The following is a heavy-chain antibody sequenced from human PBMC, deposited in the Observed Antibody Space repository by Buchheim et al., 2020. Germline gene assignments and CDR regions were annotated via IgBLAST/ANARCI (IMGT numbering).Heavy chain of an antibody. J-gene: IGHJ4*02. D-gene: IGHD2-15*01. Sequence: EVQLVESGGGLVQPGGSLRLSCAASGFTFSSYWMSWVRQAPGKGLEWVASIKPDGSEKLYVDSVKGRFTIFRDNAKSSVFLQMDSLRAEDTAVYYCARLLGSTSLFAYWGQGNL. CDR2: IKPDGSEK. V-gene: IGHV3-7*01. CDR3: ARLLGSTSLFAY. CDR1: GFTFSSYW.